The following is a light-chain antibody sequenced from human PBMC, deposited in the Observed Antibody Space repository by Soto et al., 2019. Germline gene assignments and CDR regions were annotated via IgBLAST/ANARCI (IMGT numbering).Light chain of an antibody. Sequence: QSVLTQPPSVSAAPGQKVTISCSGSSSNIGNNYLSWYQHLPGTAPKLLIFDNNKRPSGIPDRFSGSKSGTSATLGITGLQTGDEADYYCGTWDNSLSANVFGSGTKVTVL. CDR3: GTWDNSLSANV. J-gene: IGLJ1*01. CDR2: DNN. CDR1: SSNIGNNY. V-gene: IGLV1-51*01.